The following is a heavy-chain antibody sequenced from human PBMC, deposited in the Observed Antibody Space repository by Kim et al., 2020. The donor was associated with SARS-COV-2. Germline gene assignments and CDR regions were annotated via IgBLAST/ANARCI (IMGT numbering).Heavy chain of an antibody. CDR2: ISSSSSYI. Sequence: GGSLRLSCAASGFTFSSYSMNWVRQAPGKGLEWVSSISSSSSYIYYADSVKGRFTISRDNAKNSLYLQMNSLRAEDTAVYYCARDNPSSSWYEAHSACWFDPWGQGTLVTVSS. D-gene: IGHD6-13*01. J-gene: IGHJ5*02. CDR1: GFTFSSYS. CDR3: ARDNPSSSWYEAHSACWFDP. V-gene: IGHV3-21*01.